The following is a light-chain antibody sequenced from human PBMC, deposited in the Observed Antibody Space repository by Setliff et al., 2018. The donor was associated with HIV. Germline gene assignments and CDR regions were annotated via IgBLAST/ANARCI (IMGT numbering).Light chain of an antibody. Sequence: LTQPASVSGSPGQSITISCTGTSSDVGSYNLVSWYQQHPGKAPKLMIYEVSKRPSGVSNRFSGSKSGNTASLTISGLQAEDEADYYCCSYAGSSTLVFGGGTKVTVL. J-gene: IGLJ2*01. V-gene: IGLV2-23*02. CDR3: CSYAGSSTLV. CDR1: SSDVGSYNL. CDR2: EVS.